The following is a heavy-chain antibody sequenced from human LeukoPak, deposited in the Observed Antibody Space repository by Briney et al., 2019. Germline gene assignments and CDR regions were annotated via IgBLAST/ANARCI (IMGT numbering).Heavy chain of an antibody. CDR3: AKDALGSSGWYGDY. V-gene: IGHV3-74*01. Sequence: QPGGSLRLSCAASGFTFSSHWTHWVRQAPGKGLAWVSGINSDGSSRIYADSVKGRFTISRDNSKNTLYLQMNSLKPEDTAVYYCAKDALGSSGWYGDYWGLGTPVTVSS. J-gene: IGHJ4*02. CDR1: GFTFSSHW. D-gene: IGHD6-19*01. CDR2: INSDGSSR.